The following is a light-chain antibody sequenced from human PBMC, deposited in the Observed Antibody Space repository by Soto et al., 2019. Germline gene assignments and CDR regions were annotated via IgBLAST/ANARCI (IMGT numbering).Light chain of an antibody. CDR1: QSVLYSPNNKNY. J-gene: IGKJ1*01. CDR2: WAS. Sequence: DIVMTQSPDSLAVSLGERATINCKSSQSVLYSPNNKNYLAWYQQKPGQPPKLLIYWASTRESGVPDRFSGSGSGTDFTLTISSLQAEDVAVYYCQQCNSTPWTFGQGTKVEIK. CDR3: QQCNSTPWT. V-gene: IGKV4-1*01.